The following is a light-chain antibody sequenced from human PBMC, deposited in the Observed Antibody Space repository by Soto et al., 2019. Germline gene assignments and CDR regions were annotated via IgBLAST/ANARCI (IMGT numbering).Light chain of an antibody. J-gene: IGLJ2*01. Sequence: QSVLTQPPSASGTPGQRVTISGSGSGSNVGSNHVYWYQSLPGTAPKLLLYNSNQRPSGVPDRFSGSKSGTSASLAISGLRSEDEADYYCAAWDDSVSVLVFGGGTKLTVL. V-gene: IGLV1-47*01. CDR3: AAWDDSVSVLV. CDR1: GSNVGSNH. CDR2: NSN.